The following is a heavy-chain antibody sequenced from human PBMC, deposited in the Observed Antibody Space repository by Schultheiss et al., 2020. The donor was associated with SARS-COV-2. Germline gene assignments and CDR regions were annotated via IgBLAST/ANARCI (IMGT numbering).Heavy chain of an antibody. V-gene: IGHV3-23*01. J-gene: IGHJ6*02. D-gene: IGHD4-17*01. CDR3: ARDDEGGTTGYYGMDV. CDR1: GFTFSNAW. CDR2: ISGSGVST. Sequence: GGSLRLSCAASGFTFSNAWMNWVRQAPGKGLEWVSAISGSGVSTYYADSVKGRFTISRDNSENTLYLQMNSLRAEDTAVYYCARDDEGGTTGYYGMDVWGQGTTVTVSS.